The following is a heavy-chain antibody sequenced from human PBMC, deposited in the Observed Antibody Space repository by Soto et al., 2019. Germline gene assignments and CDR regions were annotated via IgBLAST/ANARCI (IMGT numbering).Heavy chain of an antibody. CDR1: GFTFTSSA. Sequence: SVKVSCKASGFTFTSSAMQWVRQARGQRLEWIGWIVVGSGNTNYAQKFQERVTITRDMSTSTAYMELSSLRSEDTAVYYCAAESSQHYYYYMDVWGKGTTVTVSS. CDR3: AAESSQHYYYYMDV. J-gene: IGHJ6*03. V-gene: IGHV1-58*02. CDR2: IVVGSGNT. D-gene: IGHD6-13*01.